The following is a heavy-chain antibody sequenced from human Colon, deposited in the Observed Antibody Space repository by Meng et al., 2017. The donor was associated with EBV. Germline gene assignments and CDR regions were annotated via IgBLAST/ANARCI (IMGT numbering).Heavy chain of an antibody. J-gene: IGHJ4*02. V-gene: IGHV4-39*01. CDR3: ARRRGGLGRDC. CDR2: IYHSGST. D-gene: IGHD3-16*01. Sequence: PQLLVPPDTRFSTFTALVGHSRSKSYYWYWVRQPPGKGLEWVGAIYHSGSTTYNPSLQSRVTMFVDKSKNQFSLMLTSVTATDTAVYYCARRRGGLGRDCWGQGTLVTVSS. CDR1: VGHSRSKSYY.